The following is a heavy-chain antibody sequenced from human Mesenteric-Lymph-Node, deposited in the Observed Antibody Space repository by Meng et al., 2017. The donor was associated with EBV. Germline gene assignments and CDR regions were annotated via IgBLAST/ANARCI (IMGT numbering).Heavy chain of an antibody. V-gene: IGHV4-4*02. Sequence: QVQLPESGPGLVKPSGTLSLTCAVSGGSISSYNWWSWVRQPPGKGLEWIGEIYHSGSTNNNPSLRRRVTISVDKSKNQFSLRLSSVTAADTAVYYCAKVDGSGRSNWFDPWGQGTLVTVSS. D-gene: IGHD3-10*01. CDR1: GGSISSYNW. CDR3: AKVDGSGRSNWFDP. J-gene: IGHJ5*02. CDR2: IYHSGST.